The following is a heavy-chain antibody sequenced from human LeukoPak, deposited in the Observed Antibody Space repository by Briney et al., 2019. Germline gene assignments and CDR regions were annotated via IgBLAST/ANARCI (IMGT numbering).Heavy chain of an antibody. V-gene: IGHV3-23*01. CDR2: ISGSGGST. D-gene: IGHD3-16*01. CDR1: GFTFSSFA. Sequence: GGALRLSCAASGFTFSSFAMTWVRPAPGKGLEGVSSISGSGGSTYYAHSVKGRCNLSRGNSKNTRYLQMNSLRAEDTAAYYCASLYRHYWGQGTLVTVSS. CDR3: ASLYRHY. J-gene: IGHJ4*02.